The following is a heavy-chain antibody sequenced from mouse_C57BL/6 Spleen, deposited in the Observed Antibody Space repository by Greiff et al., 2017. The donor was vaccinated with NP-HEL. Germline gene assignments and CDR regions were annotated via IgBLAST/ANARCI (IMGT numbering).Heavy chain of an antibody. J-gene: IGHJ3*01. V-gene: IGHV5-17*01. Sequence: EVKLMESGGGLVKPGGSLKLSCAASGFTFSDYGMHWVRQAPEKGLEWVAYISSGSSTIYYADTVKGRFTISRDNAKNTLFLQMTSLRSEDTAMYYCARHDYPAWFAYWGQGTLVTVSA. D-gene: IGHD2-4*01. CDR2: ISSGSSTI. CDR3: ARHDYPAWFAY. CDR1: GFTFSDYG.